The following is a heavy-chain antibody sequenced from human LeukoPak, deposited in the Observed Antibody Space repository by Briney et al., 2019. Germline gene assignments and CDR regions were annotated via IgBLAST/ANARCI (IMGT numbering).Heavy chain of an antibody. V-gene: IGHV1-2*02. CDR1: GYTFIGYY. CDR2: INPNSGGT. Sequence: GASVKVSCKTSGYTFIGYYMHWVRQAPGQGLEWMGWINPNSGGTNSAQKFQGRVTMTRDTSISTAYMGLSRLRSDDTAVYYCARSSYYYDSTGHFDYWGQGTLVTVSS. D-gene: IGHD3-22*01. CDR3: ARSSYYYDSTGHFDY. J-gene: IGHJ4*02.